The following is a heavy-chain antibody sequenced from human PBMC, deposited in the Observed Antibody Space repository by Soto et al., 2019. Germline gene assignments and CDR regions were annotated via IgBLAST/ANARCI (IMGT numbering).Heavy chain of an antibody. Sequence: QVQLVQSGAEVKKPGSSVKVSCKASGGTFSSYAISWVRQAPGQGLEWMGGIIPIFGTANYAQKFQGRVTITADESTSTAYMELSSLRSEDTAVYYCAREGGFTMVRGHYYYGMDVWGQGTTVTVSS. V-gene: IGHV1-69*12. CDR2: IIPIFGTA. CDR1: GGTFSSYA. D-gene: IGHD3-10*01. CDR3: AREGGFTMVRGHYYYGMDV. J-gene: IGHJ6*02.